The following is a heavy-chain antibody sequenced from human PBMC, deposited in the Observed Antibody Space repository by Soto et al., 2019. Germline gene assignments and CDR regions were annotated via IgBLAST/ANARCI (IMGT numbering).Heavy chain of an antibody. CDR1: GFTISHYG. CDR3: ERDPWGSNSDGPLPH. J-gene: IGHJ4*02. Sequence: QVQLVESGGGVVQPGGSLRLSCVASGFTISHYGMQWVRQAPGKGLEWVAVLSYDETTEYYADSVKGRFAISRDSSKNTLRLQIHGRRHEDRALYDCERDPWGSNSDGPLPHWGQGTLVTVSS. D-gene: IGHD2-15*01. CDR2: LSYDETTE. V-gene: IGHV3-30*03.